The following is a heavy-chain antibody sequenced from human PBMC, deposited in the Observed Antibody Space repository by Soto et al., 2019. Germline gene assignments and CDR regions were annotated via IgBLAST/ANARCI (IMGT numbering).Heavy chain of an antibody. D-gene: IGHD6-13*01. J-gene: IGHJ6*02. CDR2: IFYSENT. Sequence: PSETLSLTCTVSGDSVTSGSHYWSWIRQPPGKGLEYIGYIFYSENTSYHPPLKSRVTISVDTSKNQFSLKLSSVTAADTAVYYCARDKGAAAGTWYYYYGMDVWGQGTTVTVSS. V-gene: IGHV4-61*01. CDR3: ARDKGAAAGTWYYYYGMDV. CDR1: GDSVTSGSHY.